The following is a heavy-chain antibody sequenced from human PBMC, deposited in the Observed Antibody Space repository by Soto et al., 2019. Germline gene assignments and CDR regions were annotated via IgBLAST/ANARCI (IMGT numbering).Heavy chain of an antibody. Sequence: SETLSLTCTVSGGSISSSSYYWGWIRQPPGKGLEWIGSIYYSGSTYYNPSLKSRVTISVDTSKNQFSLKLSPVTAADTAVYYCARAVPINYYGSGSRFDYWGQGTLVTVSS. CDR2: IYYSGST. J-gene: IGHJ4*02. V-gene: IGHV4-39*01. D-gene: IGHD3-10*01. CDR3: ARAVPINYYGSGSRFDY. CDR1: GGSISSSSYY.